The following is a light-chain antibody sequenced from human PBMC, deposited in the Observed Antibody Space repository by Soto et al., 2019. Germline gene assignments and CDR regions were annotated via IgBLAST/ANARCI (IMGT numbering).Light chain of an antibody. CDR3: QQRSNWQYT. J-gene: IGKJ2*01. CDR2: DTS. CDR1: QSVSSY. V-gene: IGKV3-11*01. Sequence: EIVLTQSPATLSLSPGERATLSCRASQSVSSYSAWYQQKPGQAPRLLIYDTSNRATGIPARFSGSGSGTDFTLTICGLEPEDFAVYYCQQRSNWQYTFGLGTRLEIK.